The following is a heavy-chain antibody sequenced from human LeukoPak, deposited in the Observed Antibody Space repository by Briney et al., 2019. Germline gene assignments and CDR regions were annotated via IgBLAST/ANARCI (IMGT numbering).Heavy chain of an antibody. V-gene: IGHV1-18*01. D-gene: IGHD6-13*01. J-gene: IGHJ4*02. CDR3: ARVLIAAAGTGTDFGY. CDR2: ISAYNGNT. CDR1: GYTFTSYD. Sequence: ASVKVSCKASGYTFTSYDINWVRQATGQGLEWMGWISAYNGNTNYAQKLQGRVTMTTDTSTSTAYMELRSLRSDDTAVYYCARVLIAAAGTGTDFGYWGQGTLVTVSS.